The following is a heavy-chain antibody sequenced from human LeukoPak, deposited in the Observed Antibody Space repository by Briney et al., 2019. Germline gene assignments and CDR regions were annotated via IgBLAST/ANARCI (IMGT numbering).Heavy chain of an antibody. J-gene: IGHJ5*02. CDR1: GYTFTGYY. Sequence: ASVKVSCKASGYTFTGYYMHWVRQAPGQGLEWMGWISAYNGNTNYAQKLQGRVTMTTDTSTSTAYMELRSLRSDDTAVYYCARGSSSVPWNWFDPWGQGTLVTVSS. CDR3: ARGSSSVPWNWFDP. V-gene: IGHV1-18*04. CDR2: ISAYNGNT. D-gene: IGHD6-6*01.